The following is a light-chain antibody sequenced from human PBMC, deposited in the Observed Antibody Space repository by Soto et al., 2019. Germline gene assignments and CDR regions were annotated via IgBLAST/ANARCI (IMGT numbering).Light chain of an antibody. Sequence: EVVLTQSPGTLSLSPGERATLSCRAGQSLSSSYLAWYQQKPGQAPRLLIYGASSRATGIPDRFSGSGSGTDYTLTISRLEPEDFAVYYCQQYDISPVTFGQGTKVDIK. CDR3: QQYDISPVT. CDR2: GAS. V-gene: IGKV3-20*01. CDR1: QSLSSSY. J-gene: IGKJ1*01.